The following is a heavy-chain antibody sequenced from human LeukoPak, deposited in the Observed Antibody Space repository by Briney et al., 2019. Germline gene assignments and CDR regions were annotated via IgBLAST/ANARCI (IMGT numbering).Heavy chain of an antibody. CDR3: ARGRYSSSSDGGNWFDP. D-gene: IGHD6-6*01. V-gene: IGHV4-39*07. CDR1: GGSISSSSYY. J-gene: IGHJ5*02. Sequence: MPSETLSLTCTVSGGSISSSSYYWGWIRQPPGEGLEWIGSIYYSGSTYYNPSLKSRVTISVDTSKNQFSLKLSSVTAADTAVYYCARGRYSSSSDGGNWFDPWGQGTLVTVSS. CDR2: IYYSGST.